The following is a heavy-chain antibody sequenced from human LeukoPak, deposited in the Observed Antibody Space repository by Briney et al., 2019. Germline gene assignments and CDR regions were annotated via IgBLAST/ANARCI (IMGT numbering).Heavy chain of an antibody. CDR1: GDTFTTYA. Sequence: AASVKVSSKASGDTFTTYAIHWVRQAPGQRLEWLGWINAGNGNTTYSQKSQGRDTITSDTSATTAYMELTSLRSEDTAVYFCARGYCSSTSCQYYFDYWGQGTLVTVSS. J-gene: IGHJ4*02. V-gene: IGHV1-3*01. CDR3: ARGYCSSTSCQYYFDY. D-gene: IGHD2-2*01. CDR2: INAGNGNT.